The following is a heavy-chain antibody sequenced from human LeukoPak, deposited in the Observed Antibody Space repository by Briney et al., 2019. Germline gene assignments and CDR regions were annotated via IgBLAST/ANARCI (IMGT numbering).Heavy chain of an antibody. CDR3: AKNGDNSFGY. CDR2: IWYDGSNK. V-gene: IGHV3-33*06. D-gene: IGHD4-17*01. Sequence: QPGRSLRLSCAASGFTFSRYGMHWVRQAPGKGLECVAVIWYDGSNKYYADSVKGRFTISRDNSKNTLYLQMNSLRAEDTAVYYCAKNGDNSFGYWGQGTLVTVSS. J-gene: IGHJ4*02. CDR1: GFTFSRYG.